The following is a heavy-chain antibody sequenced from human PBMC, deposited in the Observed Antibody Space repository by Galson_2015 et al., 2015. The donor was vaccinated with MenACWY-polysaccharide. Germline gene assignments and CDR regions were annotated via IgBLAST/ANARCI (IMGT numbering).Heavy chain of an antibody. CDR1: GFTFSSYE. Sequence: SLRLSCAASGFTFSSYEMNWVRQAPGKGLEWVSYISSSGSTIYYADSVKGRFTISRDNAKNSLYLQMNSLRAEDTAVYYCARGSKWELLGIDYWGQGTLVTVSS. D-gene: IGHD1-26*01. CDR2: ISSSGSTI. J-gene: IGHJ4*02. V-gene: IGHV3-48*03. CDR3: ARGSKWELLGIDY.